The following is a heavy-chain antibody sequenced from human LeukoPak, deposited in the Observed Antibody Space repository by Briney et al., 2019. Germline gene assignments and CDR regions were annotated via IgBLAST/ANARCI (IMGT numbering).Heavy chain of an antibody. Sequence: ASVKVSCKVSGYTLTELSMHWVRQAPGKGLEWMGGFDPEDGETIYAQKFQGRVTMTEDTSTDTAYMELSSLRSEDTAVYYCATPPPKLKNYGDYYWYFDLWGRGTLVTVSS. CDR2: FDPEDGET. CDR1: GYTLTELS. D-gene: IGHD4-17*01. CDR3: ATPPPKLKNYGDYYWYFDL. J-gene: IGHJ2*01. V-gene: IGHV1-24*01.